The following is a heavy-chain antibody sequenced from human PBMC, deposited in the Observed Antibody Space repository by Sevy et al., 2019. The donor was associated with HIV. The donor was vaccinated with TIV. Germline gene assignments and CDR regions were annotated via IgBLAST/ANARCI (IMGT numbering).Heavy chain of an antibody. CDR1: GFTFGDYA. V-gene: IGHV3-49*03. D-gene: IGHD3-22*01. CDR3: TRGGGITMMGYYYYGMDV. CDR2: IRSKAYGGTT. Sequence: GGSLRLSCTASGFTFGDYAMSWFRQAPGKGLEWVGFIRSKAYGGTTEYAASVKGRFTISRDDSKNIAYLQMNSLKTEDTGVYYCTRGGGITMMGYYYYGMDVWGQGTTVTVSS. J-gene: IGHJ6*02.